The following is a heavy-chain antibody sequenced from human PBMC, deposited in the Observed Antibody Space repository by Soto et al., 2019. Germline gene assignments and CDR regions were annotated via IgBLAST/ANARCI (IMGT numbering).Heavy chain of an antibody. D-gene: IGHD3-22*01. CDR1: GFTFNIYA. CDR3: AKDRYLDHDSRGYLFDN. J-gene: IGHJ4*02. CDR2: ISRYGDFT. V-gene: IGHV3-23*01. Sequence: EVQLLESGGDLIQPGGSLRLSCAASGFTFNIYAMTWVRQAPGKGLEWVSAISRYGDFTYYADSVEGRFTISRDNSKNTLYLQMNSLRAEDTAVYYCAKDRYLDHDSRGYLFDNWCQGNLVTVSS.